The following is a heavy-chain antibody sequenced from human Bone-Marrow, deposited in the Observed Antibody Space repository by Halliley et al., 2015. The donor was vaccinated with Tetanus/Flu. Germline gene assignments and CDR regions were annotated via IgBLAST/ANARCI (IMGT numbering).Heavy chain of an antibody. D-gene: IGHD3-3*01. Sequence: QLVQSGAEVKKPGESLRISCKGSGYNFPDYWISWVRQMSGKGLEWLGFIYPGNSHTVYSPSFRGQIAISADESIATASLQWSSLKASDTAMYYCARFGGPSFSNHYFDYWGQGTLVTVSS. V-gene: IGHV5-51*01. J-gene: IGHJ4*02. CDR1: GYNFPDYW. CDR3: ARFGGPSFSNHYFDY. CDR2: IYPGNSHT.